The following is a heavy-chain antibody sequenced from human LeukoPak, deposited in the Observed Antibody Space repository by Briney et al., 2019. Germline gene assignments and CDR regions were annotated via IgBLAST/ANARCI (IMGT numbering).Heavy chain of an antibody. D-gene: IGHD3-10*01. V-gene: IGHV3-30*04. CDR1: GFTFSSYA. CDR2: ISYDGSNK. CDR3: ARDRNPYYYGSGTKY. J-gene: IGHJ4*02. Sequence: PAGGSLRLSCAASGFTFSSYATPWVRQAPGKGLEWVAVISYDGSNKYYADSVKSRFTISRDTSKNTLYLQMNSLRAEDTAVYYCARDRNPYYYGSGTKYWGQGTLVTVSS.